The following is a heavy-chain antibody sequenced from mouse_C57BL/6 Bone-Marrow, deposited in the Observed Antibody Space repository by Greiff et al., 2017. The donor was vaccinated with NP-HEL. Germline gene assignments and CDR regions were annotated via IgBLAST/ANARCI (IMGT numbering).Heavy chain of an antibody. CDR3: ALLLLGLGYFDV. CDR2: INPSNGGT. D-gene: IGHD1-1*01. CDR1: GYTFTSYW. V-gene: IGHV1-53*01. J-gene: IGHJ1*03. Sequence: QVQLQQSGTELVKPGASVKLSCKASGYTFTSYWMHWVKQRPGQGLEWIGNINPSNGGTNYNEKFKSKATLTVDKSSSTAYMQLSSLTSEDSAVYYCALLLLGLGYFDVWGTGTTVTVSS.